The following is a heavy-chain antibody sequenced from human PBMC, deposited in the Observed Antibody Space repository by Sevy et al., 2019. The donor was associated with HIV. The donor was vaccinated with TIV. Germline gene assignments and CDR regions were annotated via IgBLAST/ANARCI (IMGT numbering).Heavy chain of an antibody. CDR2: ISYSGAST. V-gene: IGHV3-23*01. J-gene: IGHJ4*02. CDR1: GFTFNNYA. D-gene: IGHD1-26*01. CDR3: AKDRVSGSYYAGDLDY. Sequence: GGSLRLSCAASGFTFNNYAMSWVRQAPGKGLEWVSVISYSGASTYYADSVKGQFTISRDNSKNMLYLQMNSLRAEDTAVYYSAKDRVSGSYYAGDLDYWGQGTLVTVSS.